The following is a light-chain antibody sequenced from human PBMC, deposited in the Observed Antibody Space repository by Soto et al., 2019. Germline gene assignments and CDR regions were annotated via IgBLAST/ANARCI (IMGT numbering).Light chain of an antibody. CDR3: GSYTSSSTVV. CDR2: DVS. J-gene: IGLJ2*01. V-gene: IGLV2-14*01. CDR1: SSDVGGHNY. Sequence: QSALTQPASVSGSPGQSITISCTGTSSDVGGHNYVSWYQQHPGKAPKLMIYDVSNRPSGASNRFSASKSGNTASLTISGLQAEDEADYYCGSYTSSSTVVFGGGTEVTVL.